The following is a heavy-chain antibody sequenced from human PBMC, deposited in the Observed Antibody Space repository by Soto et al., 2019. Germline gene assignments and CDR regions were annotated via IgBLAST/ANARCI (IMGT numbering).Heavy chain of an antibody. D-gene: IGHD4-17*01. CDR3: ARASYGDLDY. CDR1: GGSFSGYY. CDR2: INHSGST. J-gene: IGHJ4*02. Sequence: QVQLQQWGAGLLKPSETLSLTCAVYGGSFSGYYWSWIRQPPGKGLEWIGEINHSGSTNYNPSLKSRVPISVGTSKNQFSLKLTSVTAADTAVDYCARASYGDLDYWGQGTLVAVSS. V-gene: IGHV4-34*01.